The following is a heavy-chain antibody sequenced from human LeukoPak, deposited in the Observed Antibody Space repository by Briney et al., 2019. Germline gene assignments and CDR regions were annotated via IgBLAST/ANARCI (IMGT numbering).Heavy chain of an antibody. D-gene: IGHD4/OR15-4a*01. CDR1: GASISSSLYY. Sequence: SETLSLTCSVSGASISSSLYYWNWIRQPPGKGLEWIGEINHSGSTNYNPSLKSRVTISVDTSKNQFSLKLSSVTAADTAVYYCMTSSNYRDYFDYWGQGTLVTVSS. CDR3: MTSSNYRDYFDY. J-gene: IGHJ4*02. CDR2: INHSGST. V-gene: IGHV4-39*07.